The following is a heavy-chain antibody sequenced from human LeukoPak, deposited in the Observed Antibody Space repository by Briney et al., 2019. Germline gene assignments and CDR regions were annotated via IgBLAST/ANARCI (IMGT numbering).Heavy chain of an antibody. V-gene: IGHV3-23*01. CDR3: TSPYYYGSGSYPVDY. CDR2: ISGSGGST. J-gene: IGHJ4*02. CDR1: GFTFSSYA. D-gene: IGHD3-10*01. Sequence: GGSLRLSCAASGFTFSSYAMSWVRQAPGKGLEWVSAISGSGGSTYYADSVKGRFTISRDNSKNTLYLQMNSLKTEDTAVYYCTSPYYYGSGSYPVDYWGQGTLVTVSS.